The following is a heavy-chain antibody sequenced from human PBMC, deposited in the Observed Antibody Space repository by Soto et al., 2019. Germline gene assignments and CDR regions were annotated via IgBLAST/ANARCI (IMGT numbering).Heavy chain of an antibody. J-gene: IGHJ4*02. V-gene: IGHV3-7*01. CDR2: IRQDGTER. Sequence: QLVESGGGLVQPGGSLRLSCAGSGFRFSSYCMGWVRQAPGKRLEWVANIRQDGTERSYADSVKGRFTISRDNAENSRYLQMDSLGVEDTAVYYCVRENYFDYGGQGTLVTVSS. CDR1: GFRFSSYC. CDR3: VRENYFDY.